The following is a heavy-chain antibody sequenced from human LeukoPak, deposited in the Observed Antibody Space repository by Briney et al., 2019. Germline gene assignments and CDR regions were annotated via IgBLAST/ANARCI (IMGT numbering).Heavy chain of an antibody. V-gene: IGHV4-39*07. D-gene: IGHD4-17*01. CDR1: GGSISSTGHY. Sequence: SETLSLTCSVSGGSISSTGHYWGWIRQSPEKGLDWIGSIYSNGNTYYNPSVKSRVTMSVDTSKNQFSLKLTSMTAAETAVYYCARSATVTTGHFDYWGQGALVTVSS. J-gene: IGHJ4*02. CDR3: ARSATVTTGHFDY. CDR2: IYSNGNT.